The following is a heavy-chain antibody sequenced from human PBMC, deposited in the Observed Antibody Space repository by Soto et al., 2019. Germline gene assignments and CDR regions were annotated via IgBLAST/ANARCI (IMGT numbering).Heavy chain of an antibody. CDR2: ISGSGGST. CDR1: GFTFSSYA. CDR3: AKLPYYDSSGYHDY. J-gene: IGHJ4*02. Sequence: GGSLRLSCAASGFTFSSYAMSWVRQAPGKGLEWVSAISGSGGSTYYADSVKGRFTISRDNSKNTLYLQMNSLRAEDTAVYYCAKLPYYDSSGYHDYWGQGTLVTVSS. D-gene: IGHD3-22*01. V-gene: IGHV3-23*01.